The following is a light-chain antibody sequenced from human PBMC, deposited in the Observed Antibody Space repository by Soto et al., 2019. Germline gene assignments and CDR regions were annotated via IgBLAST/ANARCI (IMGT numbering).Light chain of an antibody. CDR1: QKIHNF. CDR2: LAS. J-gene: IGKJ4*01. Sequence: DIQMTQSPSSLSASLGDMVTVTCRASQKIHNFVSWYQQKPGQAPKLLIFLASTLESGVPSRFGGSGSGTDFTLTISSLQPEDFATYYCQQSFSNPRTFGGGTKVDI. CDR3: QQSFSNPRT. V-gene: IGKV1-39*01.